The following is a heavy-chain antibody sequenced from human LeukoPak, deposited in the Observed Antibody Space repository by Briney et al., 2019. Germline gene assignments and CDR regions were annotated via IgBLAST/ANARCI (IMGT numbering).Heavy chain of an antibody. D-gene: IGHD3-22*01. Sequence: SETLSLTCAVYGESFSGYYWTWIRQFPGRGLEWIGEMNDSGGTNYNPSLKSRVNVSVDTSKNQFSLKLTSVTAADTALYYCARRVTVIYYLDLWGKGTTVTVSS. CDR2: MNDSGGT. CDR3: ARRVTVIYYLDL. V-gene: IGHV4-34*01. CDR1: GESFSGYY. J-gene: IGHJ6*03.